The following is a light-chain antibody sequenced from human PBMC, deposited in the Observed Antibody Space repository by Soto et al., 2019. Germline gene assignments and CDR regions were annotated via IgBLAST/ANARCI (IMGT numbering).Light chain of an antibody. CDR2: GAS. CDR1: QSVSSSY. Sequence: EIVLTQSPGTLSLSPGERATLSCRASQSVSSSYLAWYQQRPGQAPRLLIYGASNRATGLPDRFSGSGSGTDFTLTISRLQPEDFAVYFCQQYGNSPLTFGGGTKVEIK. CDR3: QQYGNSPLT. V-gene: IGKV3-20*01. J-gene: IGKJ4*01.